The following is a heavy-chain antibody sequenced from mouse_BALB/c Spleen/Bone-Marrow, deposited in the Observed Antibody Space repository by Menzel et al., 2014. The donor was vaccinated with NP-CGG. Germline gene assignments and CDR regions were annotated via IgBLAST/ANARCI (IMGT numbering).Heavy chain of an antibody. D-gene: IGHD1-1*02. V-gene: IGHV1-81*01. CDR3: VTDPYYGRQYYFDY. CDR2: IYPGSGST. CDR1: GYTFTDYV. Sequence: QVQLQQSGPELVKPGASVKMSCKASGYTFTDYVMSWVKQRTGQGLEWIGEIYPGSGSTYYNEKFKGKATLTADKSSNTVYMQLISLTSEDSAVFFCVTDPYYGRQYYFDYWGQGTTLTVSS. J-gene: IGHJ2*01.